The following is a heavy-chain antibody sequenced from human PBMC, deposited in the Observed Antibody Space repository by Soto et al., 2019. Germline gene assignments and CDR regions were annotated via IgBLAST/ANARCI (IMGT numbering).Heavy chain of an antibody. CDR1: GGSISSYY. CDR3: ARGHLGELGNFDY. Sequence: QVQLQESGPGLVKPSETLSLTCTVSGGSISSYYWSWIRQPPGKGLEWIGYIYYSGSTNYNPSLKSRVTISVDTSKNQFSLKLSSVTAADTAVYYCARGHLGELGNFDYWGQGTLVTVSS. D-gene: IGHD3-16*01. CDR2: IYYSGST. J-gene: IGHJ4*02. V-gene: IGHV4-59*08.